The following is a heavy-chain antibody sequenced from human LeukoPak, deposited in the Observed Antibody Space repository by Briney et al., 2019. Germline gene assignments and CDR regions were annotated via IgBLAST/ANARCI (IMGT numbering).Heavy chain of an antibody. CDR1: GYTFTSYY. J-gene: IGHJ6*03. Sequence: WASVKVSCKATGYTFTSYYMHWVRQAPGRGLEWMGIINPSGGSTSYAQKFQGRVTMTRDTSTSTVYMELSSLRSEDTAVYYCARDGYSSSWYYYYYYMDVWGKGTTVTISS. CDR3: ARDGYSSSWYYYYYYMDV. V-gene: IGHV1-46*01. D-gene: IGHD6-13*01. CDR2: INPSGGST.